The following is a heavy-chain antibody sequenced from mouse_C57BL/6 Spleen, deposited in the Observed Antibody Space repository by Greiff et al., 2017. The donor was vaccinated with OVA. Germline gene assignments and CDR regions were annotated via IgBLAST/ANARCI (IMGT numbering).Heavy chain of an antibody. CDR2: IHPNSGST. CDR3: ARAGDYAMDY. CDR1: GYTFTSYW. V-gene: IGHV1-64*01. Sequence: QVQLQQPGAELVKPGASVTLSCKASGYTFTSYWMHWVKQRPGQGLEWIGMIHPNSGSTNYNEKFKSKATLTVDKSSSTAYMQLSSLTSEDSAVYYCARAGDYAMDYWGQGTSVTVSS. J-gene: IGHJ4*01.